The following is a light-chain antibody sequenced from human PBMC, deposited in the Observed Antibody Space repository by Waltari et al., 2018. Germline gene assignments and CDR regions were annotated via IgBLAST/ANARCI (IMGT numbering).Light chain of an antibody. V-gene: IGLV3-19*01. Sequence: SSELSQDPSVSVALRQTVRITCHRDSLRRFSASWYQQSPGQAPILVPDGKNNRPSGIPDRFSGSTSGNTASLTITGAQAEDEADYYCHSRDTSSTRVFGGGTRLTV. CDR1: SLRRFS. CDR3: HSRDTSSTRV. J-gene: IGLJ2*01. CDR2: GKN.